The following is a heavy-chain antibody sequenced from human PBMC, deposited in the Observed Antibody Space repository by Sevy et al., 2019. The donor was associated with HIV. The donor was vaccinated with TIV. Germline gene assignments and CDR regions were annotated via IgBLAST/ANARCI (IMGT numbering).Heavy chain of an antibody. D-gene: IGHD4-4*01. CDR2: ISSRSSTI. Sequence: GGSLRLSCAASGLTFSSYSMNWVRQAPGKGLEWVSYISSRSSTIYYADSVKGRFTISRDNAKNSRYLQMNSLRDEDTAVYYCARGDDYSNYGLRPDAFDIWGQGTMVTVSS. V-gene: IGHV3-48*02. CDR3: ARGDDYSNYGLRPDAFDI. J-gene: IGHJ3*02. CDR1: GLTFSSYS.